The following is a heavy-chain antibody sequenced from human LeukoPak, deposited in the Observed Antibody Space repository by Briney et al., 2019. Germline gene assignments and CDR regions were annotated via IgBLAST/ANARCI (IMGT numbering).Heavy chain of an antibody. J-gene: IGHJ5*02. D-gene: IGHD6-13*01. CDR2: ISGSGGST. CDR1: GFTFSSYA. CDR3: AKSPYSSSWYWFDP. V-gene: IGHV3-23*01. Sequence: GGSLRLSCAASGFTFSSYAMSWVRQAPGKGLEWVSAISGSGGSTYYADSVKGRFTISRDDSKNTLYLQMNSLRAEDTAVYYCAKSPYSSSWYWFDPWGQGTLVTVSS.